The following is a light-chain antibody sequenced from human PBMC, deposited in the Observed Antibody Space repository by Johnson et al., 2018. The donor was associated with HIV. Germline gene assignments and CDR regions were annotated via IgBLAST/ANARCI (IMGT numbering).Light chain of an antibody. V-gene: IGLV1-51*01. Sequence: QSVLTQPPSVSAAPGQKVTISCSGSSSNIGNTYVSWYQQLPGTAPKLLIYDNSKRPSGIPDRFSGSKSGTSATLAITGLQTGDEADYYCGAWDSSLSAYVFGTGTQVTV. CDR1: SSNIGNTY. CDR3: GAWDSSLSAYV. CDR2: DNS. J-gene: IGLJ1*01.